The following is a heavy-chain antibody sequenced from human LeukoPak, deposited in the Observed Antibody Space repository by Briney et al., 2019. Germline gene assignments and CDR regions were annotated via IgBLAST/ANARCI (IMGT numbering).Heavy chain of an antibody. CDR2: ISSNWGST. D-gene: IGHD5-24*01. CDR3: VKDSGWLQNTYYFDS. Sequence: PGGSLRLSCSASGFTFNSYGMHWALQAPGKGLDYFSAISSNWGSTYYADSVKGRFTISRDNSKNTLYIQMSSLRAEDTDVYYCVKDSGWLQNTYYFDSWGQGTLVTVSS. CDR1: GFTFNSYG. V-gene: IGHV3-64*05. J-gene: IGHJ4*02.